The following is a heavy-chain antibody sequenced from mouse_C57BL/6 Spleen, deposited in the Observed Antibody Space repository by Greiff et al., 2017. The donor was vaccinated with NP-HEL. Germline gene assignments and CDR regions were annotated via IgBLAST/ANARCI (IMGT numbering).Heavy chain of an antibody. CDR1: GYTFTDYY. D-gene: IGHD1-1*01. V-gene: IGHV1-19*01. J-gene: IGHJ4*01. CDR3: ARGDYSGRAMDY. CDR2: INPYNGGT. Sequence: EVQLQQSGPVLVKPGASVKMSCKASGYTFTDYYMNWVKQSHGKSLEWIGVINPYNGGTSYNQKFKGKATLTVDKSSSTAYMELNSLTSEDSAVYYCARGDYSGRAMDYWGQGTSVTVSS.